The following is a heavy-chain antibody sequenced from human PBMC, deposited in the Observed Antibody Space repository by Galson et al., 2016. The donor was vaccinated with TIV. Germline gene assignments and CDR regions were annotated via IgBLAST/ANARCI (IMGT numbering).Heavy chain of an antibody. CDR1: GFTLNHKY. D-gene: IGHD3-22*01. V-gene: IGHV3-53*01. CDR2: IDGFGST. Sequence: SLRLSCAASGFTLNHKYMGWVRQAPGKGLESVSIIDGFGSTYYADSLKGRFTISSDNSTNTVYLQMNSLRADDTAVYYCARSYDRSGNQGRFDLWGQGAPVAVSP. CDR3: ARSYDRSGNQGRFDL. J-gene: IGHJ4*02.